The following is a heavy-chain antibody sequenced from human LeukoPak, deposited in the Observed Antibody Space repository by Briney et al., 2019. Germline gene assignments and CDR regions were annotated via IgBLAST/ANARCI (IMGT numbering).Heavy chain of an antibody. CDR3: ARDRSREQYYYDSSGYDFDY. Sequence: GGSLRLSCAASGFTFSSYAMNWVRQAPGKGLEWVSSISSSSSYIYYADSVKGRFTISRDNAKNSLYLQMNSLRAEDTAVYYCARDRSREQYYYDSSGYDFDYWGQGTLVTVSS. CDR2: ISSSSSYI. D-gene: IGHD3-22*01. V-gene: IGHV3-21*01. J-gene: IGHJ4*02. CDR1: GFTFSSYA.